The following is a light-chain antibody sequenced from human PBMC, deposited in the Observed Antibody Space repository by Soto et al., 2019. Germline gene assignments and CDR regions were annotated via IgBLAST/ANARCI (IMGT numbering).Light chain of an antibody. CDR1: QSVSSSY. CDR2: DAS. Sequence: EIVLTQSPGTLSLSPGERATLSCRASQSVSSSYLAWYQQKPGQAPRLLIYDASSRATGIPDRFSGSGSGTDFTLTISRLEPEDFAVYYCQEYGSSRRTFGQGTKV. V-gene: IGKV3-20*01. J-gene: IGKJ1*01. CDR3: QEYGSSRRT.